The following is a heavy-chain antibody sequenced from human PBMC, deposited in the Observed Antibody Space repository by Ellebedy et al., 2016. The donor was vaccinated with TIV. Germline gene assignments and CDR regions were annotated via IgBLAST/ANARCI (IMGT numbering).Heavy chain of an antibody. V-gene: IGHV3-7*01. CDR1: GFSFRSYW. CDR3: ARRGSYGDYAVQINSWSDT. D-gene: IGHD3-16*01. J-gene: IGHJ5*02. Sequence: GESLKISCEAFGFSFRSYWMTWVRQAPGKGLEWVANIRQEGDVKYYVDSVRGRFTVSRDNARNSLYLQMNNLRVEDTAVYYCARRGSYGDYAVQINSWSDTWGQGTLVTVSS. CDR2: IRQEGDVK.